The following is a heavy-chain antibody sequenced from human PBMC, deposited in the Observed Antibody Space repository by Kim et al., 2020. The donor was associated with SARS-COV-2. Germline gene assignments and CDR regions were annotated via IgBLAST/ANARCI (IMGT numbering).Heavy chain of an antibody. CDR2: INSDGSST. CDR1: GFTFSSNW. V-gene: IGHV3-74*01. J-gene: IGHJ4*02. D-gene: IGHD2-15*01. Sequence: GGSLRLSCAASGFTFSSNWMHWVRQAPGKGLVWVSCINSDGSSTSYADSVKGRFTISRDSAKNTLYLQMNSLRAEDTAVYYCARYCSGGGCRYFDYWGQG. CDR3: ARYCSGGGCRYFDY.